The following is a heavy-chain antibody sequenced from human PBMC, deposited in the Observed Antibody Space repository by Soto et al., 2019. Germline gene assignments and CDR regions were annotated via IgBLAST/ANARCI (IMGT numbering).Heavy chain of an antibody. D-gene: IGHD3-22*01. Sequence: GASVKVSCKASGFTFTSSAVQWVRQARGQRLEWIGWIVVGSGNTNYAQKFQERVTITRDMSTSTAYMELSSLRSEDTAVYYCAAQPSYYYDSSGNPSLDYWGQGTLVTVSS. CDR2: IVVGSGNT. CDR1: GFTFTSSA. V-gene: IGHV1-58*01. J-gene: IGHJ4*02. CDR3: AAQPSYYYDSSGNPSLDY.